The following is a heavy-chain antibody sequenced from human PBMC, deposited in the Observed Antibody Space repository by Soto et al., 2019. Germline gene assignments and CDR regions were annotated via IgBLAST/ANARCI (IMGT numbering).Heavy chain of an antibody. V-gene: IGHV2-5*02. CDR3: AHMGRYYDILTGYSWTIDY. Sequence: QITLKESGPPLVKPTQTLTLTCTFSGFSLSTSGVGVGXXXXXXXXXLEWLALIYCDDDKRYSPSLKSRLTXTKDTSKNQVVLXMXNMDPVDTAXYYCAHMGRYYDILTGYSWTIDYWGQGTLVTVSS. CDR1: GFSLSTSGVG. J-gene: IGHJ4*02. CDR2: IYCDDDK. D-gene: IGHD3-9*01.